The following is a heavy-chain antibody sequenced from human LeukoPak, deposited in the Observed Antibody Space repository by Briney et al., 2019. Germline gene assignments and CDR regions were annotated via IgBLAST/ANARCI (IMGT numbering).Heavy chain of an antibody. D-gene: IGHD6-13*01. Sequence: SETLSLTCTVSGGSISSSFYSWGWIRQPPRKGLEWIGSIHYSGSTYDNPSLKSRVTISVDTSKNQFSLKLSSVTAADTAVYYCARDAYSSSWSRLFYFDYWGQGTLVTVSS. J-gene: IGHJ4*02. V-gene: IGHV4-39*07. CDR3: ARDAYSSSWSRLFYFDY. CDR1: GGSISSSFYS. CDR2: IHYSGST.